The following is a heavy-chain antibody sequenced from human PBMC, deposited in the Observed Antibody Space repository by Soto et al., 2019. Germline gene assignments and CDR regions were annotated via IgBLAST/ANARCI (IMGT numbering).Heavy chain of an antibody. CDR3: ARVVEMATTATRWFDP. CDR1: VYSFTSYW. D-gene: IGHD5-12*01. J-gene: IGHJ5*02. Sequence: GESLKISCKGSVYSFTSYWIGWVRQMPGKGLEWMGIIYPGDSDTRYSPSFQGQVTISADKSISTAYLQWSSLKASDTAMYYCARVVEMATTATRWFDPWGQGTLVTVSS. V-gene: IGHV5-51*01. CDR2: IYPGDSDT.